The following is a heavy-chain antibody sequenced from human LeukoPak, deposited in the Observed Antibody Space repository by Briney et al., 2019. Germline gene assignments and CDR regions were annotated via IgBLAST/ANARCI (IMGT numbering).Heavy chain of an antibody. J-gene: IGHJ3*02. D-gene: IGHD6-19*01. Sequence: GASVKVSCKASGYTFTGYYMHWVRQAPGQGLEWMGWINPNSGGTNYAQKFQGRVTMTRDTSISTAYMELSRLRSDDTAVYYCARDGPEGYSSGWYGVADAFDIWGQGTMVTVSS. CDR3: ARDGPEGYSSGWYGVADAFDI. CDR2: INPNSGGT. V-gene: IGHV1-2*02. CDR1: GYTFTGYY.